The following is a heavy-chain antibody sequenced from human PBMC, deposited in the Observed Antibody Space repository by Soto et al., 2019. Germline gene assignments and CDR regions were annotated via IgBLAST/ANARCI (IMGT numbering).Heavy chain of an antibody. CDR2: IYWDDDE. D-gene: IGHD3-10*01. Sequence: KESGPTQVNPTQTLTLTCSFSGFSLNTDGEGVGWVRQPPGEALEWLALIYWDDDERYSPSLKTRLTITKDPSKNQVVLIMTNMDPVDTATYYCAHSRNLITEDAQVGDFDYWGKGTLVTVSS. CDR1: GFSLNTDGEG. J-gene: IGHJ4*02. V-gene: IGHV2-5*02. CDR3: AHSRNLITEDAQVGDFDY.